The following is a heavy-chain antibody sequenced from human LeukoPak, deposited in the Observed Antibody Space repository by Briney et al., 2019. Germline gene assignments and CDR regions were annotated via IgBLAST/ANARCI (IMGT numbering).Heavy chain of an antibody. V-gene: IGHV3-33*01. D-gene: IGHD4-17*01. Sequence: PGRSLRLSCAASGFPFNNYGMHWVRQAPGKGLEWVAVIWYDGSDKFYADSVKGRFTISRDNSKNTLHLQMNSLRVEDTAVYYCARERANGDLYFDYWGQGNLVTVSS. CDR2: IWYDGSDK. CDR3: ARERANGDLYFDY. J-gene: IGHJ4*02. CDR1: GFPFNNYG.